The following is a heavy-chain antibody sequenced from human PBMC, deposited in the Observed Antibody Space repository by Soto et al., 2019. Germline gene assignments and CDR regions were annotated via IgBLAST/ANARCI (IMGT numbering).Heavy chain of an antibody. CDR2: INHSGST. CDR1: GGSFSGYY. V-gene: IGHV4-34*01. D-gene: IGHD3-22*01. J-gene: IGHJ6*02. Sequence: SETLSLTCAVYGGSFSGYYLSWIRQPPGKGLEWIGEINHSGSTNYNPSLKSRVTISVDTSKNQFSLKLSSVTAADTAVYYCARVSSGYKRIYGMDVWGQGTTVTVSS. CDR3: ARVSSGYKRIYGMDV.